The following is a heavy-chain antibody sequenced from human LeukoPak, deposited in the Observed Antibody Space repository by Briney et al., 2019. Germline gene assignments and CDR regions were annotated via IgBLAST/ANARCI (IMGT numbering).Heavy chain of an antibody. CDR1: GFTFDDYA. CDR2: ISWNSGSI. CDR3: AKDTNGALGYSSGWLPDY. Sequence: QSGRSLRLSCAASGFTFDDYAMHWVRQAPGKGLEWVSGISWNSGSIGYADSVKGRFTISRDNAKNSLYLQMNSLRAEDTALYYCAKDTNGALGYSSGWLPDYWGQGTLVTVPS. D-gene: IGHD6-19*01. J-gene: IGHJ4*02. V-gene: IGHV3-9*01.